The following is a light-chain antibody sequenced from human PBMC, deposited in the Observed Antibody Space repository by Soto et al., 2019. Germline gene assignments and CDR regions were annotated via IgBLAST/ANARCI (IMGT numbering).Light chain of an antibody. CDR1: QSVSGNQ. J-gene: IGKJ2*01. CDR3: HQYGSLPHT. V-gene: IGKV3-20*01. Sequence: EIVLTQSPGTLSLSPGERATLSCRASQSVSGNQLAWYQQKPGQGPRLLIYAASSRATDIPDRFSGSASGTDFTFIISRLEPEDFGMYYCHQYGSLPHTFGQGTTVESK. CDR2: AAS.